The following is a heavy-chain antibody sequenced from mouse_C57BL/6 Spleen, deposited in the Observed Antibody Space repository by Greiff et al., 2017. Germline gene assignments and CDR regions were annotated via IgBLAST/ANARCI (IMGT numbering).Heavy chain of an antibody. Sequence: VKLQQSGPELVKPGASVKISCKASGYSFTGYYMHWVKQSHGNILEWIGYIYPYNGVSSYNQKFKGKATLTVDKSSSTAYMELRSLKSEDSAVXYCARTGSSLHYFDYWGQGTTLTVSS. CDR2: IYPYNGVS. D-gene: IGHD1-1*01. J-gene: IGHJ2*01. CDR1: GYSFTGYY. CDR3: ARTGSSLHYFDY. V-gene: IGHV1-31*01.